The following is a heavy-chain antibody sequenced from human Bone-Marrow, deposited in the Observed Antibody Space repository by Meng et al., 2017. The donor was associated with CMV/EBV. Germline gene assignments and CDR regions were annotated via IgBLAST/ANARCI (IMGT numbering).Heavy chain of an antibody. CDR1: GFTFSDYY. D-gene: IGHD1-26*01. CDR2: ITNSGSSI. J-gene: IGHJ2*01. CDR3: ARASGSYWYFDL. Sequence: GESLKISCAASGFTFSDYYMNWIRQAPGKGLEWVSYITNSGSSIYYADSVKGRFTVSRDNAKNSLYLQMNSLRAEDTAVYYCARASGSYWYFDLWGRGTLVTVSS. V-gene: IGHV3-11*04.